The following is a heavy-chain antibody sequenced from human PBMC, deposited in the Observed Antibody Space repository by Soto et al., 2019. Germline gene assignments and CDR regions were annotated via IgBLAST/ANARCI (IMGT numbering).Heavy chain of an antibody. CDR3: ARESYCGGDCYTPMAEYFQH. V-gene: IGHV3-48*02. CDR1: GFTFSSYS. CDR2: ISSSSSTI. D-gene: IGHD2-21*02. Sequence: VGSLRLSCAASGFTFSSYSMNWVRQAPGKGLEWVSYISSSSSTIYYADSVKGRFTISRDNAKNSLYLQMNSLRDEDTAVYYCARESYCGGDCYTPMAEYFQHWGQGTLVTVSS. J-gene: IGHJ1*01.